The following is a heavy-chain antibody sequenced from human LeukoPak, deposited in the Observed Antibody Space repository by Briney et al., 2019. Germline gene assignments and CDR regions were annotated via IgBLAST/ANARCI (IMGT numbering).Heavy chain of an antibody. Sequence: GGSLRLSCAASGFTVSSNYMSWVRQAPGKGLEWVSVIYSGGSTYYADSVKGRFTISRDNSKNTLYLQMNSLRAEDTAVYYCARYYYGSGIMSYYYYMDVWGKGTTVTISS. V-gene: IGHV3-66*01. CDR1: GFTVSSNY. CDR3: ARYYYGSGIMSYYYYMDV. J-gene: IGHJ6*03. D-gene: IGHD3-10*01. CDR2: IYSGGST.